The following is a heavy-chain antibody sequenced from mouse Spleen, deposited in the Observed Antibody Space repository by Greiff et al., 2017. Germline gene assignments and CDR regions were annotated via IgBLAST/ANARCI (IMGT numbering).Heavy chain of an antibody. J-gene: IGHJ3*01. CDR1: GFTFSDYG. CDR3: ARWDYEGFAY. V-gene: IGHV5-17*01. Sequence: DVKLVESGGGLVKPGGSLKLSCAASGFTFSDYGMHWVRQAPEKGLEWVAYISSGSSTIYYADTVKGRFTISRDNAKNTLFLQMTSLRSEDTAMYYCARWDYEGFAYWGQGTLVTVSA. CDR2: ISSGSSTI. D-gene: IGHD2-4*01.